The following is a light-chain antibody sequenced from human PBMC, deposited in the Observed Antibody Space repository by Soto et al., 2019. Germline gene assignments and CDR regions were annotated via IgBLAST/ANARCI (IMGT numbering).Light chain of an antibody. J-gene: IGKJ1*01. CDR2: GAS. CDR3: QQFKSFPGT. CDR1: QGIRND. Sequence: DIQMTQSPSSLSASVGDSVTITCRASQGIRNDLAWFQQKSGKAPKHLIYGASSLESGVPSRFSGSGAGTEFTLTISSLQPEDFATYYCQQFKSFPGTFGQGTKVESK. V-gene: IGKV1-17*01.